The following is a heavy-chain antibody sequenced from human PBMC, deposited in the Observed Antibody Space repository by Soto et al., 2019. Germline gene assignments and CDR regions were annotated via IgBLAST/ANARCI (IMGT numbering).Heavy chain of an antibody. CDR2: IIPIFGTA. V-gene: IGHV1-69*06. J-gene: IGHJ4*02. D-gene: IGHD1-26*01. Sequence: SVKVSCKASGGTFSSYAISWVRQAPGQGLEWMGGIIPIFGTANYAQKFQGRVTMTADTSTSTAYMELRSLRSDDTAVYYCARIYSGSFYFDYWGQGTLVTVS. CDR3: ARIYSGSFYFDY. CDR1: GGTFSSYA.